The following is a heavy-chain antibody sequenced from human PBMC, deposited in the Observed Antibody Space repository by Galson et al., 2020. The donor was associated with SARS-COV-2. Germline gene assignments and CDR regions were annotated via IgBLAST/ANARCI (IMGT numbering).Heavy chain of an antibody. J-gene: IGHJ4*02. Sequence: SETLSLTCTVSGDSIRRSGYYWGWIRQPPGKGLEWIGSIYYDGNTYYNPSLKSRLTVSADTSKNQFSLRLTSVTAADTSVYYCARQEEGATDHFDSWGQGTLVTVSS. D-gene: IGHD1-26*01. CDR3: ARQEEGATDHFDS. V-gene: IGHV4-39*01. CDR1: GDSIRRSGYY. CDR2: IYYDGNT.